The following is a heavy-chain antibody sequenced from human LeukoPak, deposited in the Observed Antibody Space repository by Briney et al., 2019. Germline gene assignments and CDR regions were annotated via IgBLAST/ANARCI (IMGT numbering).Heavy chain of an antibody. D-gene: IGHD3-22*01. V-gene: IGHV1-18*01. Sequence: GASVKVSCKASGYTFTNYGISWVRQAPGQGLEWMGWISAYNGNTNYAQKLQGRVTMTTDTSTSTAYMELRSLRSDDTAVYYCARDSSGYYYPEYFQHWGQGTLVTVSS. CDR1: GYTFTNYG. CDR2: ISAYNGNT. CDR3: ARDSSGYYYPEYFQH. J-gene: IGHJ1*01.